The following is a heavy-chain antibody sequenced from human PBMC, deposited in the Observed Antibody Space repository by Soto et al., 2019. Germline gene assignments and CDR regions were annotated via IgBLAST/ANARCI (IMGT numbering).Heavy chain of an antibody. Sequence: ASVKVSCKASGYTFTGYYMHWVRQAPGQGLEWMGIINPSGGSTSYAQKFQGRVTMTRDTSTSTVYMELSSLRSEDTAVYYCAREDCSGGSCYSNGAFDIWGQGTMVT. V-gene: IGHV1-46*01. D-gene: IGHD2-15*01. CDR1: GYTFTGYY. CDR3: AREDCSGGSCYSNGAFDI. J-gene: IGHJ3*02. CDR2: INPSGGST.